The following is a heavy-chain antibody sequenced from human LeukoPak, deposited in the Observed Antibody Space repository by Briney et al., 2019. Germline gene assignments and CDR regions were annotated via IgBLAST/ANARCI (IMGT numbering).Heavy chain of an antibody. Sequence: GGSLRLSCAGSEFTFSSYSMHWVRQAPGKGLEWVSSISGSSDDVYYADSVKGRFTVSRDNSKNSLYLQMKRLRAEDTALYYCARRGYHDYSGFDYWGQGTLVTVSS. J-gene: IGHJ4*02. CDR2: ISGSSDDV. CDR3: ARRGYHDYSGFDY. D-gene: IGHD1-26*01. CDR1: EFTFSSYS. V-gene: IGHV3-21*06.